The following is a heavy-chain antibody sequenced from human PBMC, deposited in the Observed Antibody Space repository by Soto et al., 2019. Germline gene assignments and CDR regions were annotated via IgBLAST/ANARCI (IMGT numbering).Heavy chain of an antibody. CDR2: IKQDGSED. CDR3: ARDPGRRFDY. D-gene: IGHD1-1*01. Sequence: EVHLVESGGGLVQPGGSLRLSCATSGFTFRSYWMTWVRQAPGKGLEWVANIKQDGSEDHYVDSVKGRFTISRDNAENSLYLQMNSLKVDDTAVHYCARDPGRRFDYWGPGTLVTVSS. J-gene: IGHJ4*02. CDR1: GFTFRSYW. V-gene: IGHV3-7*03.